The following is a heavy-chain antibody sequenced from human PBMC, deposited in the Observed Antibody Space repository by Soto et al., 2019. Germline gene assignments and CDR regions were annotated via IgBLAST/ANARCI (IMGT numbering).Heavy chain of an antibody. D-gene: IGHD3-22*01. CDR1: GYTFTSYG. CDR2: ISAYNGNT. Sequence: ASVKVSCKASGYTFTSYGISWVRQAPGQGLEWMGWISAYNGNTNYAQKLQGRVTMTTDTSTSTAYMELRSLRSDDTAVYYCARTRITMIVVVMADFDYWGQEHLVPVSS. V-gene: IGHV1-18*01. J-gene: IGHJ4*02. CDR3: ARTRITMIVVVMADFDY.